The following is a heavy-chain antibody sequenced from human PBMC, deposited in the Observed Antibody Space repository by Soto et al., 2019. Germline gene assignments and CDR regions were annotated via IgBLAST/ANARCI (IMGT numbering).Heavy chain of an antibody. J-gene: IGHJ5*02. V-gene: IGHV1-69*06. Sequence: QVQLVQSGAEVKKPGSSVKVSCKASGGTFSSYAISWVRQAPGQGLEWMGGIIPIFGTANYAQKFQGRVTITADKSTSTAYMELSSLRSEDTAVYYCARVRYSSSSKPGNWFDPWGQGTLVTVSS. D-gene: IGHD6-13*01. CDR3: ARVRYSSSSKPGNWFDP. CDR1: GGTFSSYA. CDR2: IIPIFGTA.